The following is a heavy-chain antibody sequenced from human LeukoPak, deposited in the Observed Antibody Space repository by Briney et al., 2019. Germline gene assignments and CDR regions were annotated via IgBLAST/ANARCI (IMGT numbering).Heavy chain of an antibody. CDR1: GFTVSSNY. Sequence: GGSLRLSCAASGFTVSSNYMSWVRQAPGKGLEWVSVIYGGGSTHYADSVKGRFTISRDNSKNTLYLQMNSLRPEDTAVYYCARANRNDWFDPWGQGTLVTVSS. V-gene: IGHV3-66*02. J-gene: IGHJ5*02. CDR3: ARANRNDWFDP. CDR2: IYGGGST. D-gene: IGHD1-1*01.